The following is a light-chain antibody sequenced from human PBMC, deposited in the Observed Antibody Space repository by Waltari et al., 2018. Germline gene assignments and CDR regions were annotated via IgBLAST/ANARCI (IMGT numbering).Light chain of an antibody. V-gene: IGLV3-21*04. CDR1: NIGSRS. CDR2: FDS. J-gene: IGLJ1*01. CDR3: QVWDTSSNHPYV. Sequence: SNALTQPPSVSVAPGETARIPCGGNNIGSRSVTWYQRKPGQAPVLVIYFDSGRPSGIPERFSGSNSGNTATLTITRVEAGDEADYFCQVWDTSSNHPYVFGTGTKVTVL.